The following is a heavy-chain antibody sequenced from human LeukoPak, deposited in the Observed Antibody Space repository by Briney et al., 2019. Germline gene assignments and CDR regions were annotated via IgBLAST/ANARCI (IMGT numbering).Heavy chain of an antibody. V-gene: IGHV4-39*01. CDR3: ARHYYDSSGYYYYYYYMDV. D-gene: IGHD3-22*01. Sequence: PSETLSLTCTVSGGSISSSSYYWGWIRQPPGKGLEWIVSIYYSGSPYYNPSIKSRVTLSVDTSKNQFSLKLSSVTAADTAVYYCARHYYDSSGYYYYYYYMDVWGKGTTVTVSS. CDR1: GGSISSSSYY. J-gene: IGHJ6*03. CDR2: IYYSGSP.